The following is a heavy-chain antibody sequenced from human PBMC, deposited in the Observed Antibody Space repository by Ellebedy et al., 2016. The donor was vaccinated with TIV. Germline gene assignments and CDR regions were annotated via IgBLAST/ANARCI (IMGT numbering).Heavy chain of an antibody. CDR3: ARAGVN. Sequence: SETLSLTXTVSGDSVTSSNSFWSWIRRPPGKGLEWIGYIYYSRGTKYNPSLKSRVTISLDTSKNQFSLKLTSVTPADTAVYYCARAGVNWGQGTLVTVSS. V-gene: IGHV4-61*01. CDR2: IYYSRGT. CDR1: GDSVTSSNSF. J-gene: IGHJ4*02. D-gene: IGHD2-8*01.